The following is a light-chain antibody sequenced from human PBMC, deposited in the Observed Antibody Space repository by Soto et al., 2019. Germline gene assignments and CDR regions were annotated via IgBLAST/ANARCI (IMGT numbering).Light chain of an antibody. Sequence: EIVMTQSPATLSVSPGERATLSCRASQSVSRNLAWYQQKPGQPPRLLIYDASTRATGVPARFGGSGSGTEFTLTISGLQSEDVAVYYCQQYYSIPFTFGQGTKLEI. CDR2: DAS. CDR3: QQYYSIPFT. V-gene: IGKV3-15*01. CDR1: QSVSRN. J-gene: IGKJ2*01.